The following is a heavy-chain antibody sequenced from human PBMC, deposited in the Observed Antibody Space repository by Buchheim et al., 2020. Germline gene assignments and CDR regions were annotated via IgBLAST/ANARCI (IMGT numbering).Heavy chain of an antibody. J-gene: IGHJ4*02. D-gene: IGHD3-22*01. V-gene: IGHV3-48*03. CDR2: ISSSGSTI. Sequence: EVQLVESGGGLVQPGGSLRLSCAASGFTFSSYEMNWVRQAPGKGLEWVSYISSSGSTIYYADSVKGRFTTSRDNAKNSLYLQMNSLRAEDTAVYYCARGYDSSGYYSENPFDYWGQGTL. CDR1: GFTFSSYE. CDR3: ARGYDSSGYYSENPFDY.